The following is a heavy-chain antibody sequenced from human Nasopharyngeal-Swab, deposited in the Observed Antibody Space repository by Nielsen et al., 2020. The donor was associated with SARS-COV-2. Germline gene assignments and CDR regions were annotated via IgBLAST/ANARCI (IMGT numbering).Heavy chain of an antibody. D-gene: IGHD3-22*01. CDR3: ANIYDSSGYHHPAADAFDI. J-gene: IGHJ3*02. V-gene: IGHV3-33*06. CDR1: GFTFRNYG. CDR2: IWYDGTNK. Sequence: GESLKISCAASGFTFRNYGMHWVRQAPGKGLEWVANIWYDGTNKYYADSVKGRFTISRDNTKNMLYLQMNSLRAEDTAVYYCANIYDSSGYHHPAADAFDIWGQGTMVTVSS.